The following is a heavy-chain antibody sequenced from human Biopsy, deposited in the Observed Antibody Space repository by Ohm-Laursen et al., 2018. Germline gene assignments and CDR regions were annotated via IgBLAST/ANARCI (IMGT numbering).Heavy chain of an antibody. CDR1: GGSISSRNHY. CDR3: ARHSLDDFWSGAHYYFDY. V-gene: IGHV4-39*01. J-gene: IGHJ4*02. CDR2: VYYSGST. Sequence: SDTLSLTCSVSGGSISSRNHYWGWLRQPPGKGLEWIGHVYYSGSTFYNSSLESRVTVSVDTSKNQFHLRLTSMSASDTAVYYCARHSLDDFWSGAHYYFDYWGLGTLVTVFS. D-gene: IGHD3-3*01.